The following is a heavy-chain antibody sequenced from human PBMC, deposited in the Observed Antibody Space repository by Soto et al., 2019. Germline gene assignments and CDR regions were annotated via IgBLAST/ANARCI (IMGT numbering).Heavy chain of an antibody. CDR3: ARGTSRDGYN. J-gene: IGHJ4*02. CDR1: GGSISSGGYY. V-gene: IGHV4-31*03. D-gene: IGHD5-12*01. Sequence: SETLSLTCTVSGGSISSGGYYWSWIRQHPGKGLEWIGYIYYSGSTYYNPSLKSRVTISVDTSKNQFSLKLSSVTAADTAVYYCARGTSRDGYNWGQGTLVTVSS. CDR2: IYYSGST.